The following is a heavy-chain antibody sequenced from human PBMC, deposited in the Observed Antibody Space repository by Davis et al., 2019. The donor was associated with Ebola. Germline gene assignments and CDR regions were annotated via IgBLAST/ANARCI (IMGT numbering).Heavy chain of an antibody. CDR2: INPHNGNT. V-gene: IGHV1-18*04. D-gene: IGHD1-1*01. J-gene: IGHJ4*02. CDR1: GYTFTSYG. Sequence: ASVKVSCKASGYTFTSYGITCVRQAPGQGLEWMGWINPHNGNTNYAQNVQGRVTMTTDTSTSTAYMEVGILRSDDTAVYYCARAQFPTTSDHWGQGTLVTVSS. CDR3: ARAQFPTTSDH.